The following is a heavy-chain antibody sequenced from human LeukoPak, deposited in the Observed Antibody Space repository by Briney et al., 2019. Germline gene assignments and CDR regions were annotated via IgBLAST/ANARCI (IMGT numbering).Heavy chain of an antibody. CDR1: GGSFSGYY. V-gene: IGHV4-34*01. Sequence: SETLFLTCAVYGGSFSGYYWSWIRQPPGKGLEWIGEINHSGSTNYNPSLKSRVTISVDTSKNQFSLKLSSVTAADTAVYYCARGAGYYDYVWGSYPNPYFDYWGQGTLVTVSS. CDR2: INHSGST. CDR3: ARGAGYYDYVWGSYPNPYFDY. D-gene: IGHD3-16*02. J-gene: IGHJ4*02.